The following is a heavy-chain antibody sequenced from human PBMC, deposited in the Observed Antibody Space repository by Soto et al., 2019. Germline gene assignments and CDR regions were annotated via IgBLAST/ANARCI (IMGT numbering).Heavy chain of an antibody. D-gene: IGHD6-6*01. V-gene: IGHV3-23*01. CDR3: VKVIYSRSPHDYFDY. Sequence: GGSLRLSGSASGFTFSSYAMSWVRQAPGKGLEWVSAISGSGGSTYYADSVKGRFTISRDNSKNTLYLQMNSLRAEDTAVYYCVKVIYSRSPHDYFDYWGQGTLVTVSS. CDR1: GFTFSSYA. CDR2: ISGSGGST. J-gene: IGHJ4*02.